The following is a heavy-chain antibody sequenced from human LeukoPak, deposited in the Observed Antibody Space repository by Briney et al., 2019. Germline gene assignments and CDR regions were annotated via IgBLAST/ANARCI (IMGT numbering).Heavy chain of an antibody. Sequence: ASVKVSCKASGYIFTANFISWVRQAPGQGLEGMGWINPNSGSTSNAQNFQGRVTMTRETSINTVYMELSGLRFDDTAVYYCAREGKVGLTTFDYWGQGSLVTVSS. CDR3: AREGKVGLTTFDY. V-gene: IGHV1-2*02. CDR2: INPNSGST. J-gene: IGHJ4*02. CDR1: GYIFTANF. D-gene: IGHD4/OR15-4a*01.